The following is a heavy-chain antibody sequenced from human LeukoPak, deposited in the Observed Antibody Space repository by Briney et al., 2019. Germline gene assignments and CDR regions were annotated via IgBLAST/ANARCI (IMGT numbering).Heavy chain of an antibody. CDR2: IWYDGSNK. CDR1: GFTFSSYG. Sequence: PGGSLRLSCAASGFTFSSYGMHWVRQAPGKGLEWVAVIWYDGSNKYYADSVKGRFTISRDNSKNTLYLQMNSLRAEDTAVYYCAKADTTVVPNLDYWGQGTLVTVSS. CDR3: AKADTTVVPNLDY. V-gene: IGHV3-33*06. J-gene: IGHJ4*02. D-gene: IGHD4-23*01.